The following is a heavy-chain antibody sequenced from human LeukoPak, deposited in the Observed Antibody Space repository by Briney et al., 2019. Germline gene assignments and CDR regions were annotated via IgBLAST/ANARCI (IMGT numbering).Heavy chain of an antibody. CDR1: GGSISSYY. CDR3: ARGGSSIQLWGTHDY. V-gene: IGHV4-59*01. D-gene: IGHD5-18*01. Sequence: PSETLSLNCTVSGGSISSYYWSWIRQPPGKGLEWIGYIYYSGSTNYNPSLKSRVTISVDTSKNQFSLKLSSVTAADTAVYYCARGGSSIQLWGTHDYWGQGTLVTVSS. CDR2: IYYSGST. J-gene: IGHJ4*02.